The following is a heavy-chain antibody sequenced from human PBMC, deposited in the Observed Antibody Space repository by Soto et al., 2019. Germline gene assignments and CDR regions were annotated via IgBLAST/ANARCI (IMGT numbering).Heavy chain of an antibody. D-gene: IGHD1-1*01. CDR1: GGSVSSGNYF. Sequence: QLQLQASGPGLVKPAETLSLKCAVSGGSVSSGNYFSGWIRQPPGKGLEWIVNIYYNGDTYYSPSPKSPSTIPLDTAQNQFTPGLPSGTAADQAVYYCARRLIKKWNQGHAFDFWGQGTLVTVSS. CDR3: ARRLIKKWNQGHAFDF. CDR2: IYYNGDT. J-gene: IGHJ3*01. V-gene: IGHV4-39*01.